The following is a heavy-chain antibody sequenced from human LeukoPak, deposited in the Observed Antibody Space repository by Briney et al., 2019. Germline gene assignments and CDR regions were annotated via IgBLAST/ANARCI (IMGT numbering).Heavy chain of an antibody. Sequence: SQTLSLTCAISGDSVSSTSAAWNWTRQSPSRGLEWLGRTYYRSEWYSDYAVSVRGRITVNPDTSTNQFSLQLNSVTPEDTAVYYCARYTSSWFFDSWGLGTLVTVSS. CDR3: ARYTSSWFFDS. D-gene: IGHD6-13*01. J-gene: IGHJ4*02. CDR1: GDSVSSTSAA. V-gene: IGHV6-1*01. CDR2: TYYRSEWYS.